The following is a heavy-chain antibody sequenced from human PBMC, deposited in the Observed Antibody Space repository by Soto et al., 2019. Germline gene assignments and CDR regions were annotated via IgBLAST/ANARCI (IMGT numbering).Heavy chain of an antibody. CDR3: ARSVATPGTNIDF. CDR1: GGSMNGYY. Sequence: ETLSLTCSVSGGSMNGYYWSWIRQTPGQGLEWLGFIYFSGSTRYNPSLMSRLTISLDKSKRQFSMSLSSVTAADTAVYYCARSVATPGTNIDFWGQGTLVTVSS. CDR2: IYFSGST. V-gene: IGHV4-4*09. J-gene: IGHJ4*02. D-gene: IGHD6-13*01.